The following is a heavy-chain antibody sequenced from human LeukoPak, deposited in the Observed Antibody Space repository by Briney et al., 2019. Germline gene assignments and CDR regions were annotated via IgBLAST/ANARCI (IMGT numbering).Heavy chain of an antibody. Sequence: GASVKVSCKASGGTFSSYAISWVRQAPGQGLEWMGGIIPIFGTANYAQKFQGRVTITADESTSTAYMELSSLRSEDTAVYYCARGRDSTYSIYYYYYYMDVWGKGTTVTISS. V-gene: IGHV1-69*13. CDR1: GGTFSSYA. J-gene: IGHJ6*03. CDR2: IIPIFGTA. CDR3: ARGRDSTYSIYYYYYYMDV. D-gene: IGHD2-15*01.